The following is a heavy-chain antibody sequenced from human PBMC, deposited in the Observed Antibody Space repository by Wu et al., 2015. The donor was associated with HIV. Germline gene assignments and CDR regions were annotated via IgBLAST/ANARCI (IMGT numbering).Heavy chain of an antibody. V-gene: IGHV1-8*01. Sequence: QVQLVQSGAEVKKPGASVKVSCKASGYTFTSYDINWVRQATGQGLEWMGWMNPNSGNTGYAQKFQGRVTMTRNTSISTAYMELSSLRSEDTAVYYCARGRGLQYYYDSSGYLTDLYYYYGMDVWGKGPRSPSPQ. J-gene: IGHJ6*01. CDR2: MNPNSGNT. CDR1: GYTFTSYD. CDR3: ARGRGLQYYYDSSGYLTDLYYYYGMDV. D-gene: IGHD3-22*01.